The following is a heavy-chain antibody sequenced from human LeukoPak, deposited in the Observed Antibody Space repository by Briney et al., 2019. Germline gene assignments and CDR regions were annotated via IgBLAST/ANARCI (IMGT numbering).Heavy chain of an antibody. J-gene: IGHJ6*02. CDR1: GFNFDDYA. Sequence: GGSLRLSCAASGFNFDDYAMHWVRQVPGKGLEWVCFISGDGGSTYYADSVKGRFTVSGDNRKKSLHLQMNSLRPEDTALYYCTKDMIRAIFGQGYYHYYGMDVWGQGTTVTVSS. CDR2: ISGDGGST. CDR3: TKDMIRAIFGQGYYHYYGMDV. V-gene: IGHV3-43*02. D-gene: IGHD3-3*01.